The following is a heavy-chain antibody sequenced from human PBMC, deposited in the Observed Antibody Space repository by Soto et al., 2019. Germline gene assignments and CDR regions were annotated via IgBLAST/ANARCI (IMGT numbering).Heavy chain of an antibody. CDR1: GGSISSGGYY. Sequence: QVQLQESGPGLVKPSQTLSLTCTVSGGSISSGGYYWSWIRQHPGKGLEWIGYIYYSGSTYYNPSLKSRVTISVDTSKNQFSLKLSSVTAADTAVYYCARHGPERRMVRGVSYFDYWGQGTLVTVSS. V-gene: IGHV4-31*03. CDR3: ARHGPERRMVRGVSYFDY. CDR2: IYYSGST. J-gene: IGHJ4*02. D-gene: IGHD3-10*01.